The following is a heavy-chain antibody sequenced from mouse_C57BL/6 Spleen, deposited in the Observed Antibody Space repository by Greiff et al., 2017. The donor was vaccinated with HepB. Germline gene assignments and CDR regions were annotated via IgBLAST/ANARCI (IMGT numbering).Heavy chain of an antibody. Sequence: DVMLVESGGGLVKPGGSLKLSCAASGFTFSSYTMSWVRQTPEKRLEWVATISGGGGNTYYPDSVKGRFTISRDNAKNTLYLQMSSLRSEDTALYYCARERYSNYEWYFDVWGTGTTVTVSS. CDR3: ARERYSNYEWYFDV. CDR2: ISGGGGNT. J-gene: IGHJ1*03. CDR1: GFTFSSYT. D-gene: IGHD2-5*01. V-gene: IGHV5-9*01.